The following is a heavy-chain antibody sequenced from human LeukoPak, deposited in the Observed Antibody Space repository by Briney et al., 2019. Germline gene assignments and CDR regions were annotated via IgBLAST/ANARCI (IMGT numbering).Heavy chain of an antibody. V-gene: IGHV1-69*05. D-gene: IGHD2-2*01. CDR2: IIPIFGTA. CDR3: GVVPAFDGGYYYYYMDV. CDR1: GGTFSSYA. Sequence: GASVKVSCKASGGTFSSYAISWVRQAPGQGLEWMGGIIPIFGTANYAQKFQGRVTITTDESTSTAYMELSSLRSEDTAVYYCGVVPAFDGGYYYYYMDVWGKGTTVTVSS. J-gene: IGHJ6*03.